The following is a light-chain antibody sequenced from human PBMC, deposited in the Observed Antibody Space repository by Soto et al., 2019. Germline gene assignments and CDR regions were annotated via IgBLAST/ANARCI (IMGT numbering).Light chain of an antibody. V-gene: IGKV3-20*01. CDR3: QQYGSSPRT. CDR2: GAS. Sequence: EIVLTQSPGTLSLSPGERATLSCRASQSVDNSNLAWYQQKLGRAPRLLISGASTRATGIPDRFSGSGSETDFTLTIARLEPEDFAVYSCQQYGSSPRTFGQGTRLEI. J-gene: IGKJ5*01. CDR1: QSVDNSN.